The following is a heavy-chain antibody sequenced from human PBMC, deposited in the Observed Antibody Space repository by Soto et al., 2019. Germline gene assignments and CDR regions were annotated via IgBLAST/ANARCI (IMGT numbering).Heavy chain of an antibody. D-gene: IGHD7-27*01. J-gene: IGHJ6*03. CDR1: GFILSDCA. Sequence: GGSLRLSCAPSGFILSDCAMNWVCQAPGKGLEWVSYISSSSSVIDYADSVKGRFTVSRDNARNSLYLQMNSLRAEDTAVYYCARDLSWGSNWYYYMDVWGKGTTVTVSS. CDR2: ISSSSSVI. CDR3: ARDLSWGSNWYYYMDV. V-gene: IGHV3-48*01.